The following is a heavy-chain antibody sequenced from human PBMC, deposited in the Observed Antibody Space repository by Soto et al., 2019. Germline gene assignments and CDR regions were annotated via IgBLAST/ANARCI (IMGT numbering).Heavy chain of an antibody. V-gene: IGHV4-4*09. J-gene: IGHJ5*02. CDR2: IFHTGST. CDR3: ATQRLCTGGHCWHWFDP. CDR1: RVSISDYF. Sequence: QVQLQESGPGLVKPSETLSLTCTVSRVSISDYFWSWIRQPPGKGLEWIGYIFHTGSTNYNPSLKSRVTISLDTSKTQFSLKLNSVTAADTAVYYCATQRLCTGGHCWHWFDPWGQGTLVTVSS. D-gene: IGHD2-8*02.